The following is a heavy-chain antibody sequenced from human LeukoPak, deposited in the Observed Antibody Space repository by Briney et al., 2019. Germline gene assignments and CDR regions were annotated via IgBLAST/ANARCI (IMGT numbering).Heavy chain of an antibody. V-gene: IGHV3-30*02. CDR3: ARDPTYYYDSSGYFNWFDP. Sequence: GGSLRLSCAASGFTFSSYGMHWVRQAPGKGLEWVAFIRYDGSNKYYADSVKGRFTISRDNSKNTLYLQMNSLRAEDTAVYYCARDPTYYYDSSGYFNWFDPWGQGTLVTVSS. CDR2: IRYDGSNK. D-gene: IGHD3-22*01. J-gene: IGHJ5*02. CDR1: GFTFSSYG.